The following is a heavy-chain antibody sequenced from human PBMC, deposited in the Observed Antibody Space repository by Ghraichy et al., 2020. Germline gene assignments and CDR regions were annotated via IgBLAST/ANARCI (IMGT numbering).Heavy chain of an antibody. V-gene: IGHV1-2*04. Sequence: ASVKVSCKASGYTFTGYYMHWVRQAPGQGLEWMGWINPNSGGTNYAQKFQGWVTMTRDTSISTAYMELSRLRSDDTAVYYCARVQRYCSGGSCYSHYYGMDVWGQGTTVTVSS. J-gene: IGHJ6*02. CDR2: INPNSGGT. CDR3: ARVQRYCSGGSCYSHYYGMDV. D-gene: IGHD2-15*01. CDR1: GYTFTGYY.